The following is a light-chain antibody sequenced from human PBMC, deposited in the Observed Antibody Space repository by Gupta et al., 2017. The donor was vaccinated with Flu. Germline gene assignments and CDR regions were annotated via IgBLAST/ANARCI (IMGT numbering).Light chain of an antibody. CDR1: QSVSSS. Sequence: EIVLTQSPATLPLSPGERATLTCRASQSVSSSLAWYQQKPGEAPKLLIYEASSRASGIPARFSGSGSGTDFTLTISSLESEDFAVYYCQQRSNWPRTFGPGTKVDI. CDR2: EAS. CDR3: QQRSNWPRT. V-gene: IGKV3-11*01. J-gene: IGKJ3*01.